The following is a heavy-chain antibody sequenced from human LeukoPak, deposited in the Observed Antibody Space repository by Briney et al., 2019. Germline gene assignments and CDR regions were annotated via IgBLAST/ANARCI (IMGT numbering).Heavy chain of an antibody. CDR2: FDPEDGET. CDR3: ATGYDILTGYPDYYYYYGMDV. D-gene: IGHD3-9*01. V-gene: IGHV1-24*01. CDR1: GYTLTELS. J-gene: IGHJ6*02. Sequence: SVKVSCKVSGYTLTELSMHWVRQAPGKGLEWMGGFDPEDGETIYAQKFQGRVTMTEDTSTDTAYMELSSLRSEDTAVYYCATGYDILTGYPDYYYYYGMDVWGQGTTVTVSS.